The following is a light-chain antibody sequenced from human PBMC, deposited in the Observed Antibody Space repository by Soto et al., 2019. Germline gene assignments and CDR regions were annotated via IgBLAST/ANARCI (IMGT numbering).Light chain of an antibody. V-gene: IGKV3-20*01. CDR3: QHYGSPPPRFT. Sequence: EIVLTQSPGTLSLSPGERATLSCRASQSVSSSYLAWYQQKPGQAPRLLIYGASSRATGIPDRFSGSGSGTDFTLTISRLEPEDFAVYYCQHYGSPPPRFTFGPGTKVDIK. J-gene: IGKJ3*01. CDR1: QSVSSSY. CDR2: GAS.